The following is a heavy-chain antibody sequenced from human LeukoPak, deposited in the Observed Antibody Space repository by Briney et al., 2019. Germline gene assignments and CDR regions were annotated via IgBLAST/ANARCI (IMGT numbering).Heavy chain of an antibody. CDR1: GGSFSGYY. CDR3: XXXYYDFFLFPYGMDV. J-gene: IGHJ6*02. Sequence: SETLSLTCAVYGGSFSGYYWSWIRQPPGKGLEWIGEINHSGSTNYNPSLKSRVTISVDTSKNQLSLKLSSVTAADTAVYYCXXXYYDFFLFPYGMDVWGQGATVTVSS. V-gene: IGHV4-34*01. CDR2: INHSGST. D-gene: IGHD3-3*01.